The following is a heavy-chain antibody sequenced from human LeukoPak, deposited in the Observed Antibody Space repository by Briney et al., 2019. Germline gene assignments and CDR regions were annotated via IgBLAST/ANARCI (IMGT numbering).Heavy chain of an antibody. Sequence: GGSLRLSCAASGFTFSSFAMHWVRQAPGKGLEWVAIISYGGSRKYYADSVKGRFAISRDNSKNTLYLQMDSLRGEDTAVYYCAREQYNSLYFDYWGQGTLVTVSS. V-gene: IGHV3-30*09. D-gene: IGHD1-14*01. J-gene: IGHJ4*02. CDR2: ISYGGSRK. CDR3: AREQYNSLYFDY. CDR1: GFTFSSFA.